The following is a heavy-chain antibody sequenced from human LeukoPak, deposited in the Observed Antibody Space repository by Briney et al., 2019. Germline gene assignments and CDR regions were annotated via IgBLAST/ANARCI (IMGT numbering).Heavy chain of an antibody. J-gene: IGHJ4*02. CDR1: GFTFSGHW. Sequence: PGGSLRLSCAVPGFTFSGHWMFWVRQAPGKGLVWVSSTNSDGSSTGYTDSVKGRFTVSRDNAKNTLYLQMNSLRAEDTAVYYCAKSGYNRFDYWGQGTLVTVSS. CDR2: TNSDGSST. V-gene: IGHV3-74*01. D-gene: IGHD5-24*01. CDR3: AKSGYNRFDY.